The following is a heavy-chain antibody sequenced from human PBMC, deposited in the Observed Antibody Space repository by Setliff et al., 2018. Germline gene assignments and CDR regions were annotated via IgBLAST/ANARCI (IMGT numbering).Heavy chain of an antibody. CDR1: GGTFSYYY. CDR2: INHSGST. V-gene: IGHV4-34*01. CDR3: ARGRNVAARLLDS. J-gene: IGHJ4*02. Sequence: SETLSLTCAAYGGTFSYYYWTWIRQPLGKGLEWIGEINHSGSTNFNSSLKNRVTIAVDTSKNQLSLRLSSVTAADTAVYYCARGRNVAARLLDSWGQGTLVTVSS. D-gene: IGHD6-6*01.